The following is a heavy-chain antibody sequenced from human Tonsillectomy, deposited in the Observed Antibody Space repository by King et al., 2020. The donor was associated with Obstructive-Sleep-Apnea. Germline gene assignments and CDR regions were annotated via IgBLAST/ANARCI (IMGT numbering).Heavy chain of an antibody. CDR3: ARDGGGMDV. CDR1: GYTFTDYY. J-gene: IGHJ6*02. CDR2: INPNSGGT. V-gene: IGHV1-2*02. Sequence: VQLVESGAEVKKPGASVKVSCKASGYTFTDYYIHWVRQAPGQGLEWMGWINPNSGGTNYAQKFQGRVTMTRDTSISTAYMVLSRMRSDDPAVYYCARDGGGMDVWGQGTTVTVSS. D-gene: IGHD3-16*01.